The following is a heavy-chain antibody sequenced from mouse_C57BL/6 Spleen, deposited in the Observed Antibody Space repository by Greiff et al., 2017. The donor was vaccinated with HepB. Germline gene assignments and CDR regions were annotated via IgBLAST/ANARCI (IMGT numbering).Heavy chain of an antibody. J-gene: IGHJ3*01. CDR3: ARRYYGSSHWFAY. Sequence: EVQLQQSGPELVKPGASVKIPCKASGYTFTDYNMDWVKQSHGKSLEWIGDINPNNGGTIYNQKFKGKATLTVDKSSSTAYMELRSLTSEDTAVYYCARRYYGSSHWFAYWGQGTLVTVSA. V-gene: IGHV1-18*01. D-gene: IGHD1-1*01. CDR1: GYTFTDYN. CDR2: INPNNGGT.